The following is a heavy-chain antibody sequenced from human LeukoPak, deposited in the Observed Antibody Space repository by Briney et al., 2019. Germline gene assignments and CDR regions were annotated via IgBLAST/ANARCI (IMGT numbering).Heavy chain of an antibody. CDR3: ARQSTVATDW. CDR1: GFTFSDYY. V-gene: IGHV3-11*04. Sequence: GGSLRLSCAASGFTFSDYYMSWIRQAPGKGLEWVSYISSSGSTIYYADSVKGRFTISRDNSKNTLFLQMNSLRVEDTAVYYCARQSTVATDWWGQGTLVTVSS. CDR2: ISSSGSTI. D-gene: IGHD4-23*01. J-gene: IGHJ4*02.